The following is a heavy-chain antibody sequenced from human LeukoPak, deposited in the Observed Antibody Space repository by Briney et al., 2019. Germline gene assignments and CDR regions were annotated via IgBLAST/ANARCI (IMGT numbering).Heavy chain of an antibody. Sequence: GSLRLSCAASGFTFSSYAMHWVRQAPGKGLEWVAFISYDGSNKYYADSVKGRFTFSRDNSKNTLYLQMNSLRAEDTAVYYCAKGKDYYDSSGYYYTYAFDIWGQGTVVTVSS. J-gene: IGHJ3*02. CDR3: AKGKDYYDSSGYYYTYAFDI. D-gene: IGHD3-22*01. V-gene: IGHV3-30*18. CDR1: GFTFSSYA. CDR2: ISYDGSNK.